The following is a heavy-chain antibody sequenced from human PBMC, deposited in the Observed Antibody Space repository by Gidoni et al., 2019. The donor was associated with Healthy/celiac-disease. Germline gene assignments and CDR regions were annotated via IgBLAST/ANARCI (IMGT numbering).Heavy chain of an antibody. CDR3: AREGVLVVAANLYYYYGMDV. V-gene: IGHV6-1*01. Sequence: QVQLQQSGPGLVKPSQNLSPTCAISGDRVSSHSAAWNWIRQSPSRGLGLLGRTYYRSKWYNDYAVSVKSRITINPDTSKNQFSLQLNSVTPEDTAVYYCAREGVLVVAANLYYYYGMDVWGQGTTVTVSS. CDR2: TYYRSKWYN. J-gene: IGHJ6*02. D-gene: IGHD2-15*01. CDR1: GDRVSSHSAA.